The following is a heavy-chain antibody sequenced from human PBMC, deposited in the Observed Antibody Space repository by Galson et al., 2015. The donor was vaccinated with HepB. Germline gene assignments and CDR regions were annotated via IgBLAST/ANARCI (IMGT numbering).Heavy chain of an antibody. D-gene: IGHD3-22*01. CDR1: GFPFTTYA. V-gene: IGHV7-4-1*02. CDR2: INTNTGNP. Sequence: SVKVSCKASGFPFTTYAMNWVRQAPGRGLEWMGWINTNTGNPIYAQGFTGRFVFSLDISVSTAYLQISSLEAEDTALYYCAREGSGYSLPFDYWGQGTLVTVSS. CDR3: AREGSGYSLPFDY. J-gene: IGHJ4*02.